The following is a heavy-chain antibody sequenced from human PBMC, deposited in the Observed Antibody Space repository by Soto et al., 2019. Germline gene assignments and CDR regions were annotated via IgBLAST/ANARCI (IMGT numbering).Heavy chain of an antibody. CDR1: GGSISSGGYS. J-gene: IGHJ4*02. CDR3: ARGEVVALGY. CDR2: IYHSGST. Sequence: QPQLQESGSGLVKPSQTLSLTCAVSGGSISSGGYSWSWIRQPPGKGLERIGYIYHSGSTYYNPSLKSRVTILVDRSKNQFSLKLSSVTAADTAVYYCARGEVVALGYWGQGTLVTVSS. D-gene: IGHD2-15*01. V-gene: IGHV4-30-2*01.